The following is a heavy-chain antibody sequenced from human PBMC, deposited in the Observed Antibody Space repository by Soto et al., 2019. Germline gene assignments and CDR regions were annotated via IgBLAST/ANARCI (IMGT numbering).Heavy chain of an antibody. Sequence: PGWSLRLSSAASGVSFSTSWMTWVRQAPGKGLEWVAKIMPGGSEKYYVDSVKGRFTISRDNAKNSLFLQMNSLRGDDTAVYYCARDGGTLCYDYCGKVSLVTI. V-gene: IGHV3-7*01. D-gene: IGHD2-15*01. CDR2: IMPGGSEK. CDR3: ARDGGTLCYDY. J-gene: IGHJ4*02. CDR1: GVSFSTSW.